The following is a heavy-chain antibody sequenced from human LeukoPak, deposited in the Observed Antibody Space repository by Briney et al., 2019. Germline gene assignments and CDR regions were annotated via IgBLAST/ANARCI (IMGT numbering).Heavy chain of an antibody. CDR2: ISAYNGNT. Sequence: ASVKVSCKASGYTFTSYGISWVRQAPGQGLEWMGWISAYNGNTNYAQKLQGRVTMTTDTSTSTAHMELRSLRSDDTAVYYCARTLGYDSSGYHDYWGQGTLVTVSS. V-gene: IGHV1-18*01. J-gene: IGHJ4*02. CDR1: GYTFTSYG. CDR3: ARTLGYDSSGYHDY. D-gene: IGHD3-22*01.